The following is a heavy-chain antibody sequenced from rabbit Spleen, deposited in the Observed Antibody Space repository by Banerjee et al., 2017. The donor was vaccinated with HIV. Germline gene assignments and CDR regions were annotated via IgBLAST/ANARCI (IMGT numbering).Heavy chain of an antibody. CDR2: IYVGSGGGT. D-gene: IGHD2-1*01. V-gene: IGHV1S45*01. J-gene: IGHJ4*01. CDR1: GLDFSSSYW. CDR3: GRAGDYTWDL. Sequence: QEQLVEYGGDLVQPEGSLTLTCKASGLDFSSSYWICWVRQAPGKGLEWIACIYVGSGGGTKYASWAKGRFTISKTSSTTVTLEMTSLTVADTATFFCGRAGDYTWDLWGPGTLVT.